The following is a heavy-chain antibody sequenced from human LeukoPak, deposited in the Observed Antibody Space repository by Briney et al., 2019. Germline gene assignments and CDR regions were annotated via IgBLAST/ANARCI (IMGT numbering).Heavy chain of an antibody. CDR3: ARSVHGDYEGWFDP. J-gene: IGHJ5*02. Sequence: ASVKVSCKASGYTFTSYYMHWVRQAPGQGLEWMGIINPSGGSTSYAQKFQGRVTMAKDMSTSTVYMELSSLRSEDTAVYYWARSVHGDYEGWFDPWGQGTLVTVSS. CDR1: GYTFTSYY. CDR2: INPSGGST. V-gene: IGHV1-46*01. D-gene: IGHD4-17*01.